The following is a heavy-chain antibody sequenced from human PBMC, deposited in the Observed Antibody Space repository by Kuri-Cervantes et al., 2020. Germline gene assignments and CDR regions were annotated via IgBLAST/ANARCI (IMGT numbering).Heavy chain of an antibody. V-gene: IGHV3-23*01. D-gene: IGHD3-10*01. CDR2: IIGGGSNT. CDR1: GFTFSSYA. CDR3: ARDRGLLWFRELWY. J-gene: IGHJ4*02. Sequence: GESLKISCAASGFTFSSYAMSWVRQAPGKGLEWVSAIIGGGSNTYYAASVRGRFTISRDNSKSTLYLQMNSLRAEDTAVYYCARDRGLLWFRELWYWGQGTLVTVSS.